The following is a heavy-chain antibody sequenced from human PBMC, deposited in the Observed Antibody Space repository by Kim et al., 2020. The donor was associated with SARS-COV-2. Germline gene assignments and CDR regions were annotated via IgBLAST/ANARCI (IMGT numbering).Heavy chain of an antibody. Sequence: SETLSLTCTVSGGSISSGGYYWSWIRQHPGKGLEWIGYIYYSGSTYYNPSLKSRVTISVDTSKNQFSLKLSSVTAADTAVYYCARDKRHSGSDDPTWGYYYYGMDVWGQGTTVTVSS. CDR2: IYYSGST. CDR1: GGSISSGGYY. CDR3: ARDKRHSGSDDPTWGYYYYGMDV. J-gene: IGHJ6*02. D-gene: IGHD5-12*01. V-gene: IGHV4-31*03.